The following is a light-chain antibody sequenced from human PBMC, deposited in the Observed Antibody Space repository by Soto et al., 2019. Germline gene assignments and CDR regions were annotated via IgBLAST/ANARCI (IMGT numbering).Light chain of an antibody. J-gene: IGKJ1*01. V-gene: IGKV3-20*01. CDR3: HHYGSSMWS. CDR2: GAS. Sequence: EIVVTQAPGTLSLCPGAIATLSCMASQSVSSSYLAWYQQKPGQAPRLLMYGASSRATGIPDRFSGSVSGKDFNLNISGVQPEDCAVYYCHHYGSSMWSFGQGTKVDIK. CDR1: QSVSSSY.